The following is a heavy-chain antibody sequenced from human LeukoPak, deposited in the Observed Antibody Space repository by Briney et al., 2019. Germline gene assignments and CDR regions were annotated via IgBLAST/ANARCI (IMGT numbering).Heavy chain of an antibody. J-gene: IGHJ4*02. CDR1: GGSVYTSDYY. V-gene: IGHV4-39*07. CDR2: IFYTGKT. CDR3: ARLHGDY. Sequence: PSETLSLTCTVSGGSVYTSDYYWGWVRRPPGKGPEWIGDIFYTGKTNYNPSLKSRVSISIDTSRNQFSLRLSSVTAADTAVYYCARLHGDYWGQGILVTVSS.